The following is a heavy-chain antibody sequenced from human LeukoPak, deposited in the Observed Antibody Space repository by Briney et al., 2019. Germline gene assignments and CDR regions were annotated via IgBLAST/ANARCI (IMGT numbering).Heavy chain of an antibody. CDR2: IYYSGST. J-gene: IGHJ4*02. D-gene: IGHD3/OR15-3a*01. CDR1: GGSISSSGYY. CDR3: ARGTRSYFDY. V-gene: IGHV4-39*01. Sequence: SETLSLTCTVSGGSISSSGYYWGWIRQPPGKGLEWIGSIYYSGSTYYNPSLKSRVTISVDTSKNQFSLKLSSVTAADTAVYYCARGTRSYFDYWGQGTLVTVSS.